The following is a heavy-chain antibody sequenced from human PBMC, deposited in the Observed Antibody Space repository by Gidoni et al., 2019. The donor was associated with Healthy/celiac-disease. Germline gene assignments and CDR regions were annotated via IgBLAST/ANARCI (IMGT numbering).Heavy chain of an antibody. J-gene: IGHJ4*02. D-gene: IGHD3-9*01. CDR2: IFSNDEK. CDR3: ARTYGGYFDWLRPRALFDY. CDR1: GSSLSKARRG. Sequence: QFTLKDSGPVLLKPTETLTLTSTVSGSSLSKARRGVSGIRQPPGKALEWLAHIFSNDEKSYSTSLKSRLTISKDTSKSQVVLTMTNMDPVDTATYCCARTYGGYFDWLRPRALFDYWGQGTLVTVSS. V-gene: IGHV2-26*01.